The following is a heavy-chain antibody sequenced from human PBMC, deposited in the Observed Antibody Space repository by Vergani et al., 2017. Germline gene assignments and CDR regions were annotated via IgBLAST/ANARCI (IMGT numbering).Heavy chain of an antibody. V-gene: IGHV3-15*01. CDR2: IKSKTDGGTT. J-gene: IGHJ4*02. D-gene: IGHD2-2*01. CDR3: TTELYCSSTSCSRGY. CDR1: GFTFSNAW. Sequence: EVQLVESGGGLVKPGGSLRLSCAASGFTFSNAWMSWVRQAPGKGLEWVGRIKSKTDGGTTDYAAPVKGRFTISRDDSKNTLYLQMNSLKTEDTAVYYCTTELYCSSTSCSRGYWGQGTLVTVSS.